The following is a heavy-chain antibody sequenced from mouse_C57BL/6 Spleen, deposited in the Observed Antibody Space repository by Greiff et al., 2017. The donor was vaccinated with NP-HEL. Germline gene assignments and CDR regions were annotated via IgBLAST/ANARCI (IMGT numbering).Heavy chain of an antibody. J-gene: IGHJ4*01. V-gene: IGHV5-17*01. D-gene: IGHD3-3*01. CDR3: ARPLGTDYYAMDY. CDR1: GFTFSDYG. CDR2: ISSGSSTI. Sequence: EVQRVESGGGLVKPGGSLKLSCAASGFTFSDYGMHWVRQAPEKGLEWVAYISSGSSTIYYADTVKGRFTISRDNAKNTLILQMTSLRSEDTAMYYCARPLGTDYYAMDYWGQGTSVTVSS.